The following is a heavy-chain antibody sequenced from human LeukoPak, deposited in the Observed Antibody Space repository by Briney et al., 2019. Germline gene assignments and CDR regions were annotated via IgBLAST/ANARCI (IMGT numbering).Heavy chain of an antibody. J-gene: IGHJ6*03. CDR2: INPNSGGT. CDR3: ARDLSLWFGELLEQDYYYYYMDV. D-gene: IGHD3-10*01. Sequence: ASVKVSCKASGYTFTGYYTHWVRQAPGQGLEWMGWINPNSGGTNYAQKFQGRVTMTRDTSISTAYMELSRLRSDDTAVYYCARDLSLWFGELLEQDYYYYYMDVWGKGTTVTVSS. CDR1: GYTFTGYY. V-gene: IGHV1-2*02.